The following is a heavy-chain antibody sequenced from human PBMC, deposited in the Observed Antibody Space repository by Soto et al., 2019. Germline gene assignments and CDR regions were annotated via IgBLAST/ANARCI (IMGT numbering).Heavy chain of an antibody. CDR3: AKDGANFDGSGSYFDH. CDR2: MSVSGGST. J-gene: IGHJ4*02. Sequence: GGSLRLSCAASGFTFSSYAMSWGRQAPGKGLEWVSAMSVSGGSTYYANSAKGRFTISRDNTTNTLYLQMQSPRAADTAAYYLAKDGANFDGSGSYFDHWGQGTLVTVSS. D-gene: IGHD3-10*01. V-gene: IGHV3-23*01. CDR1: GFTFSSYA.